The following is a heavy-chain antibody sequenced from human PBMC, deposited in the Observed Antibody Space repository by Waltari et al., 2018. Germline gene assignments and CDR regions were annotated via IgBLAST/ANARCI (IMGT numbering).Heavy chain of an antibody. D-gene: IGHD6-6*01. CDR3: ARAFVLDAYDI. CDR2: IYYSGST. Sequence: QVQLQESGPGLVKPSETLSLTCTVSGGSISSYYWRWIRQPPGKGLEWIGYIYYSGSTNYNPSLKSRVTISVDTSKNQFSLKLSSVTAADTAVYCCARAFVLDAYDIWGQGTMVTVSS. J-gene: IGHJ3*02. CDR1: GGSISSYY. V-gene: IGHV4-59*01.